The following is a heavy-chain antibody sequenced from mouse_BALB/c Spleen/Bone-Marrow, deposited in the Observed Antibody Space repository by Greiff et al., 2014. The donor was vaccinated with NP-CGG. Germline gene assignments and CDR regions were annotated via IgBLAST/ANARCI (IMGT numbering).Heavy chain of an antibody. CDR3: ARSTTATYFDV. D-gene: IGHD1-2*01. CDR1: GYTFTSFW. CDR2: IHPNSGNT. Sequence: VQLQQSGSVLVRPGASVKLSRKASGYTFTSFWMHWAKQRPGQGLEWIGEIHPNSGNTNYNEKFKGKATLTVDTSSSTAYVDLSSLTSEDSAVYYCARSTTATYFDVWGAGTTVTVSS. V-gene: IGHV1S130*01. J-gene: IGHJ1*01.